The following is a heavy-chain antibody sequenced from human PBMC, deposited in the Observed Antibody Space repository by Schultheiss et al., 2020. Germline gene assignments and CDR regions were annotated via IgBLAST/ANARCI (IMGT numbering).Heavy chain of an antibody. V-gene: IGHV1-18*01. J-gene: IGHJ4*01. D-gene: IGHD2-8*01. Sequence: ASVKVSCKASGYTFTRYGISWVRQAPGQGLEWMGWISTYNGNTNYAQKLQGRVTMTTDTSTSTAYMELRSLRSEDTSVYYCARERGVWCTNGVCYLRGFDYWGHGTLVTVSS. CDR2: ISTYNGNT. CDR1: GYTFTRYG. CDR3: ARERGVWCTNGVCYLRGFDY.